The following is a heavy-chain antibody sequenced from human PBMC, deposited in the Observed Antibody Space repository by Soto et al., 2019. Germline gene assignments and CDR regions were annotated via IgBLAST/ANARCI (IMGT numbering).Heavy chain of an antibody. V-gene: IGHV4-39*01. J-gene: IGHJ3*02. CDR1: GGSISSSSYY. CDR2: IYYSGST. CDR3: ARPGMYIAARPDYAFDI. Sequence: SETLSLTCTVSGGSISSSSYYWGWIRQPPGKGLEWIGSIYYSGSTYYNPSLKSRVTISVATSKNQFSLKLSSVTAADTAVYYCARPGMYIAARPDYAFDIWGQGTMVTVSS. D-gene: IGHD6-6*01.